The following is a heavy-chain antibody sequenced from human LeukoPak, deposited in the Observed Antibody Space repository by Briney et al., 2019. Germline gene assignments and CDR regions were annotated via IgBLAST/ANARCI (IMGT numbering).Heavy chain of an antibody. CDR1: GYTFTSYD. CDR3: AREACSGGSCSNWYFDL. D-gene: IGHD2-15*01. J-gene: IGHJ2*01. Sequence: ASVKVSCKASGYTFTSYDINWVRQATGQGLEWMGWMNPNSGNTGYAQKFQGRVTMTRNTSISTAYMELSSLRSEDTAVYYCAREACSGGSCSNWYFDLWGRGTLVTVSS. CDR2: MNPNSGNT. V-gene: IGHV1-8*01.